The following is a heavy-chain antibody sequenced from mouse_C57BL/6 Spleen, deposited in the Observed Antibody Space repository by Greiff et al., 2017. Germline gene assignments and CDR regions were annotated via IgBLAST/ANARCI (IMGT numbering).Heavy chain of an antibody. Sequence: QVQLQQPGAELVKPGASGKLSGKASGYTFPSYWMPWVRQRPGRGLGGIGRIDPNGGGTKYNEKFKRKATLTVDKPSSTAYMQLSSLTSEDSAVYYCARRGLFYYFDYWGQGTTSTVSS. V-gene: IGHV1-72*01. CDR3: ARRGLFYYFDY. CDR1: GYTFPSYW. J-gene: IGHJ2*01. D-gene: IGHD3-1*01. CDR2: IDPNGGGT.